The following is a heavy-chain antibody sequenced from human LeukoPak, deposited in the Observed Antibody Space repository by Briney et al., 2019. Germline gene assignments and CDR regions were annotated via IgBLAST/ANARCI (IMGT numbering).Heavy chain of an antibody. D-gene: IGHD6-19*01. V-gene: IGHV3-9*01. Sequence: GGSLRLSCAASGFAFVDYAMHWVRQAPGKGLEWVSGISWNSGSIGYADSVKGRFTISRDNAKNSLYLQMNSLRPEDTALYYCAKDWGSGWYGIFDFWGQGTLVTVSS. J-gene: IGHJ4*02. CDR2: ISWNSGSI. CDR3: AKDWGSGWYGIFDF. CDR1: GFAFVDYA.